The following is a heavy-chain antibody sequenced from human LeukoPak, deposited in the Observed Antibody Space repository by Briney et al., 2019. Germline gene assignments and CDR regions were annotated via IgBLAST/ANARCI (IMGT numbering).Heavy chain of an antibody. CDR2: IYHSGST. J-gene: IGHJ5*02. Sequence: SETLSLTCAVSGYSISSGYYWGWIRQPPGKGLEWIGGIYHSGSTYYNPSLKSRVTISVDTSKNQFSLKLSSVTAADTAVYYCARGSGRMDIVVVPAATNWFDPWGQGTLVTVSS. CDR3: ARGSGRMDIVVVPAATNWFDP. CDR1: GYSISSGYY. V-gene: IGHV4-38-2*01. D-gene: IGHD2-2*03.